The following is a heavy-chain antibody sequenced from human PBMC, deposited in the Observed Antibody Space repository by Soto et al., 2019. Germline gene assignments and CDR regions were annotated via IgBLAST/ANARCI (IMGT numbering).Heavy chain of an antibody. V-gene: IGHV3-66*01. D-gene: IGHD3-10*01. CDR3: ARNAIWFGELLLDY. CDR1: GFSFSNYA. CDR2: IYSGGST. J-gene: IGHJ4*02. Sequence: PGGSLRLSCAASGFSFSNYAMNWVRQAPGKGLEWVSIIYSGGSTYYADSVKGRFTISRDNSKNTLYLQMNSLRGEDTAVYYCARNAIWFGELLLDYWGQGTLVTVSS.